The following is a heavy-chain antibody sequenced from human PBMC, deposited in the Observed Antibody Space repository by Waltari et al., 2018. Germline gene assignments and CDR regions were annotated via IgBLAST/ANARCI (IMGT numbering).Heavy chain of an antibody. V-gene: IGHV3-73*01. D-gene: IGHD6-19*01. CDR2: IRRQPYNYAT. CDR1: GFPFSGPT. J-gene: IGHJ4*02. CDR3: TAGAVTGTDF. Sequence: EVQVVESGGGLVQPGGSLTLSCATSGFPFSGPTIPWVRQTSGKGLEWVGRIRRQPYNYATAYAASVIGRFTISRDDSRNTAYLQMNSLMTEDTAVYYCTAGAVTGTDFWGQGTLVTVSS.